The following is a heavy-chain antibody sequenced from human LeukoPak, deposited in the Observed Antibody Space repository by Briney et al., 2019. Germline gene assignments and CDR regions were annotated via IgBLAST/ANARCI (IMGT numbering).Heavy chain of an antibody. CDR2: IKQEGSEK. D-gene: IGHD6-13*01. CDR3: ASEFAAAGDYFDY. J-gene: IGHJ4*02. V-gene: IGHV3-7*01. CDR1: GFTFSSYW. Sequence: PGGSLRLSCAASGFTFSSYWMSWVRQAPGKGLEWVANIKQEGSEKYYVDSVKGRFTISRDNAKNSLYLQMNSLRAEDTAVYYCASEFAAAGDYFDYWGQGTLVTVSS.